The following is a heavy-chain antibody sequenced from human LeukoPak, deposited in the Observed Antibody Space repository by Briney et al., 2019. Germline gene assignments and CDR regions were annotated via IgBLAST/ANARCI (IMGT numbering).Heavy chain of an antibody. Sequence: SVKVSCKASGGTFSSYAISWVRQAPGQGLEWMGGIIPIFGIANYAQKFQDRVTITAGKSTSTAYMELSSLRSEDTAVYYCARQGPTYYDSSGYYYAEDYYMDVWGKGTTVTVSS. D-gene: IGHD3-22*01. J-gene: IGHJ6*03. CDR1: GGTFSSYA. CDR2: IIPIFGIA. V-gene: IGHV1-69*10. CDR3: ARQGPTYYDSSGYYYAEDYYMDV.